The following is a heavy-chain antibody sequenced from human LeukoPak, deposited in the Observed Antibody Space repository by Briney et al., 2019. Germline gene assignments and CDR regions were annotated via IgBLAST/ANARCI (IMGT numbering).Heavy chain of an antibody. V-gene: IGHV1-69*04. J-gene: IGHJ6*02. CDR1: GGTFSSYA. CDR3: AREGIAAAGTDYYYGMDV. CDR2: IIPILGIA. D-gene: IGHD6-13*01. Sequence: SVKVSCKASGGTFSSYAISWVRQAPGQGLEWMGRIIPILGIANYTQKFQGRVTITADKSTSTAYMELSSLRSEDTAVYYCAREGIAAAGTDYYYGMDVWGQGTTVTVSS.